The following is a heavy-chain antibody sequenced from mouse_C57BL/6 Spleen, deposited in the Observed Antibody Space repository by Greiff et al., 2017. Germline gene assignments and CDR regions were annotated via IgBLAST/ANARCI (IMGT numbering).Heavy chain of an antibody. Sequence: QVQLQQPGAELVRPGSSVKLSCKASGYTFTSYWMHWVKQRPIQGLEWIGNIDPSDSETHYNQKFKDKATLTVDKSSSTAYMQLSSLTSEDSAVYYCARRGNYDYFDYWGQGTTLPVSS. CDR2: IDPSDSET. D-gene: IGHD2-1*01. V-gene: IGHV1-52*01. CDR3: ARRGNYDYFDY. J-gene: IGHJ2*01. CDR1: GYTFTSYW.